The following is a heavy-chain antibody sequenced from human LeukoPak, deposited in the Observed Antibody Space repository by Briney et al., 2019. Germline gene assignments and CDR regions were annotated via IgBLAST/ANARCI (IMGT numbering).Heavy chain of an antibody. Sequence: TGGSLRLSCAASGFNFRSYWMHWVRQAPGKGLVWVSRINGDGSSTSYEDSVKGRFTISRDNAKNTLYLQMKSLRAEDTAVYYCARDTRYGDGYKYWGQGTLVTVSS. CDR2: INGDGSST. CDR3: ARDTRYGDGYKY. CDR1: GFNFRSYW. D-gene: IGHD5-24*01. J-gene: IGHJ4*02. V-gene: IGHV3-74*01.